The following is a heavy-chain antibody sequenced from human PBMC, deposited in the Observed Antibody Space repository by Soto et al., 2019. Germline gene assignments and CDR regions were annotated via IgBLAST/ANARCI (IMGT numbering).Heavy chain of an antibody. Sequence: ASVKVSCKASGYTFTGYYMHWVRQAPGQGLEWMGWINPNSGGTNYAQKFQGRVTMTRDTSISTAYMELSRLRSDDTAVYYCARADDYYDSRGAFDIWGQGTMVT. J-gene: IGHJ3*02. D-gene: IGHD3-22*01. CDR2: INPNSGGT. CDR1: GYTFTGYY. CDR3: ARADDYYDSRGAFDI. V-gene: IGHV1-2*02.